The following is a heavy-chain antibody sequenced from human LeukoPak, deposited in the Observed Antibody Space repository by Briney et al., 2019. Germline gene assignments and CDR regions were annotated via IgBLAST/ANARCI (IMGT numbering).Heavy chain of an antibody. J-gene: IGHJ2*01. D-gene: IGHD2-21*01. CDR3: ARDFVGGGESGYFDL. Sequence: GGSLRLSCAASGFTFSNYGMHWVRQAPGKGLEWVAVIWYDGSNKYYADSVKGRFTISRDNSKNTPYLQMNSLRAEDTAVYYCARDFVGGGESGYFDLWGRGTLVTVSS. CDR1: GFTFSNYG. V-gene: IGHV3-33*01. CDR2: IWYDGSNK.